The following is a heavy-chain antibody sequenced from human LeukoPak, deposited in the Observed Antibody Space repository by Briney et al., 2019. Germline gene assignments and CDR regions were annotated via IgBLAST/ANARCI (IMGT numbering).Heavy chain of an antibody. D-gene: IGHD3-22*01. CDR3: AREQAGMIVVVKPFDY. Sequence: ASVKVSCKASGYTFTGYYMHWVRQAPGQGLEWMGWINPNSGGTNYAQKFQGRVTMTRDTSISTAYMELSRLRPDDTAVYYCAREQAGMIVVVKPFDYWGQGTLVTVSS. V-gene: IGHV1-2*02. CDR1: GYTFTGYY. J-gene: IGHJ4*02. CDR2: INPNSGGT.